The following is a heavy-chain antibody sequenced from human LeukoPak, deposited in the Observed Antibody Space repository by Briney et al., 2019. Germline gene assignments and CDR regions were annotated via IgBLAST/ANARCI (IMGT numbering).Heavy chain of an antibody. V-gene: IGHV4-59*08. CDR2: IHYSGST. CDR1: GGSISNYY. D-gene: IGHD6-19*01. J-gene: IGHJ4*02. CDR3: ARRGYSSGWYYFDY. Sequence: SETLSLTCTVSGGSISNYYWNWLRQPPGKGLEFIGYIHYSGSTTYNPCLKSRVTISVDTSKNQFSLKLISVTAADTAVYYCARRGYSSGWYYFDYWGQGTLVTVSS.